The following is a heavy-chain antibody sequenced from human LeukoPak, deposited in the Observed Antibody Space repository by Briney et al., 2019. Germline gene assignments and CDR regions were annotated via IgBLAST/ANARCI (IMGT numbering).Heavy chain of an antibody. V-gene: IGHV3-66*01. J-gene: IGHJ4*02. CDR3: ARDDPPNYDSSGYSVTGGREFDY. Sequence: PGGSLRLSCAASGFTFNSHMINWVRQAPGKGLEWVSVIYSGGSTYYADSVKGRFTISRDNSKNTLYLQMNSLRAEDTAVYYCARDDPPNYDSSGYSVTGGREFDYWGQGTLVTVSS. D-gene: IGHD3-22*01. CDR1: GFTFNSHM. CDR2: IYSGGST.